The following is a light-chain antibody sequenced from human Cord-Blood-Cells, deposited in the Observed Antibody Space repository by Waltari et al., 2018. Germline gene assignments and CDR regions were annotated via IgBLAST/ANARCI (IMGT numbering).Light chain of an antibody. V-gene: IGLV1-44*01. CDR3: AAWDDSLNGWV. J-gene: IGLJ3*02. Sequence: QSVLTQPPSASGTPGPRVTISCSGSSSKIGSNTVNWYQQLQGTAPKLLIYGNNQRPSGVPDRFPGSKSGTSAPLAISVLQSEDEADYYCAAWDDSLNGWVFGGGTKLTIL. CDR1: SSKIGSNT. CDR2: GNN.